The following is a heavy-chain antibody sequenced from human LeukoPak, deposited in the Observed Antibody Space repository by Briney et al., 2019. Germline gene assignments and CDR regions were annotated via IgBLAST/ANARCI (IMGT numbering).Heavy chain of an antibody. Sequence: SEPLSLTCTVSGGSISSSSYFWGWTRQPPGKGLEWIGTIFYRGNTYYNPSLKSRVIISVDTPKNQFALKLNSVPAADTAVYYCARARGSNDVFDIWGQGTLVTVSS. D-gene: IGHD3-16*01. CDR1: GGSISSSSYF. CDR2: IFYRGNT. J-gene: IGHJ3*02. CDR3: ARARGSNDVFDI. V-gene: IGHV4-39*02.